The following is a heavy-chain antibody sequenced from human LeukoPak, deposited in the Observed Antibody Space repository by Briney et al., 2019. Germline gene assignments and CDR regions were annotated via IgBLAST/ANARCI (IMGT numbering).Heavy chain of an antibody. J-gene: IGHJ5*02. CDR1: GGSISSYY. D-gene: IGHD2-2*01. CDR3: ARSIVVAPSSWFDP. Sequence: SETLSLTCTVSGGSISSYYWSWIRQPPGKGLEWIGYIYYSGSTNYNPSLKSRVTISVDTSKNQFSLKLSSVTAADTAVYYCARSIVVAPSSWFDPWGQGTLVTVSS. CDR2: IYYSGST. V-gene: IGHV4-59*01.